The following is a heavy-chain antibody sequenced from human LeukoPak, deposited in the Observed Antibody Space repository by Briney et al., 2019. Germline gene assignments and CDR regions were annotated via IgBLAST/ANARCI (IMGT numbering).Heavy chain of an antibody. CDR1: GFTFSRYE. CDR3: ARETWFDY. CDR2: IRSSGSTI. V-gene: IGHV3-48*03. J-gene: IGHJ4*02. Sequence: GGSLRLSCAASGFTFSRYEMNWVREAPGKGLEWVSYIRSSGSTIYYADSVKGRFTISRDNAKNSLYLQMNSLRAEDTAVYYCARETWFDYWGQGNLVTVSS.